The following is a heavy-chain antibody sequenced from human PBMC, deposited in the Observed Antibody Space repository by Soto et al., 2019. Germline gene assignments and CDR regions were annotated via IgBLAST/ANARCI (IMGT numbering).Heavy chain of an antibody. CDR3: AKDQAIYGSGSYYTGWYYGMDV. J-gene: IGHJ6*02. CDR2: ISYDGSNK. Sequence: GGSLRLSCAASGFTFSSYGMHWVRQAPGKGLEWVAVISYDGSNKYYADSVKGRFTISRDNYKNTLYLQMNSLRAEDTAVYYCAKDQAIYGSGSYYTGWYYGMDVWGQGTTVTVSS. D-gene: IGHD3-10*01. V-gene: IGHV3-30*18. CDR1: GFTFSSYG.